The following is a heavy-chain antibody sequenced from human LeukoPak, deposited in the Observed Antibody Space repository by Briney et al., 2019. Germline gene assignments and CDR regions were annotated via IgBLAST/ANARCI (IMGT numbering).Heavy chain of an antibody. Sequence: SETLSLTCTVSGGSISSTDSYWGWIRQSPGKGLEWIGNIFYTGSSYYNPSLKSRVTLSVDTSKRQFSLKLTSVTAADTAVYYCAYHVDTAMANYYSGMDVWGQGTTVTVSS. D-gene: IGHD5-18*01. CDR2: IFYTGSS. CDR1: GGSISSTDSY. J-gene: IGHJ6*02. V-gene: IGHV4-39*01. CDR3: AYHVDTAMANYYSGMDV.